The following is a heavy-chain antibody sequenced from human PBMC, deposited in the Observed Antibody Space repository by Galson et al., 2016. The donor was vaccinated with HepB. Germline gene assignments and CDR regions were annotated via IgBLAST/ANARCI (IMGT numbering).Heavy chain of an antibody. CDR1: GFTFRNYG. Sequence: SLRLSCAASGFTFRNYGMSWVRQAPGKGLEWVSAISGSSATYYAESVKARFTISRDNSKNTLFPQRNTLRAEDTAVYHCAKVREACSSTSFYHYYGTDVWGQGTTVTVSS. D-gene: IGHD2-2*01. V-gene: IGHV3-23*01. J-gene: IGHJ6*02. CDR2: ISGSSAT. CDR3: AKVREACSSTSFYHYYGTDV.